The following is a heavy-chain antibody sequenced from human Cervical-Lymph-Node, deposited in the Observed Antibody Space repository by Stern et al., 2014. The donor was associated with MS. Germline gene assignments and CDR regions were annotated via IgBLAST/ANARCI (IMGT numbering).Heavy chain of an antibody. Sequence: QITLKESGPTLVKPTQTLTLTCRVSGFSLSTVGEGVGWIRQPPGRALEWLALIYWDDDRRYSPSLKGRVTVTKDTSKNLVVLKMTNMDPLDTATYYCAHSSLSVGVSFDYWGQGTLITVSS. CDR2: IYWDDDR. V-gene: IGHV2-5*02. CDR1: GFSLSTVGEG. J-gene: IGHJ4*02. CDR3: AHSSLSVGVSFDY. D-gene: IGHD3-10*01.